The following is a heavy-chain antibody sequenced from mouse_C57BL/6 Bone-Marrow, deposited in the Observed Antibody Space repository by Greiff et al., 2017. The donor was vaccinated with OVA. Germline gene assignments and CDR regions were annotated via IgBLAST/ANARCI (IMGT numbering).Heavy chain of an antibody. J-gene: IGHJ3*01. CDR1: GFTFSSYT. Sequence: EVKLQESGGGLVKPGGSLKLSCAASGFTFSSYTMSWVRQTPEKRLEWVATISGGGGNTYYPDSVKGRFTISRDNAKNTLYLQMSSLRSEDTALYYCARHGPYYSNYPWFAYWGQGTLVTVSA. D-gene: IGHD2-5*01. CDR3: ARHGPYYSNYPWFAY. V-gene: IGHV5-9*01. CDR2: ISGGGGNT.